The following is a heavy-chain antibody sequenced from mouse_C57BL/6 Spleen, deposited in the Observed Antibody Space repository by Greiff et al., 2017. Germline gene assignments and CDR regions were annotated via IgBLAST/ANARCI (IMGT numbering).Heavy chain of an antibody. CDR3: ARDRDYYGSIYGYFDV. J-gene: IGHJ1*03. CDR2: ISDGGSYT. D-gene: IGHD1-1*01. CDR1: GFNFSSYA. Sequence: EVKLVESGGGLVKPGGSLKLSCAASGFNFSSYAMSWVRQTPEKRLEWVATISDGGSYTYYPDNVKGRFTISRDNAKNNLYLQMSHLKSEDTAMYYCARDRDYYGSIYGYFDVWGTGTTVTVSS. V-gene: IGHV5-4*01.